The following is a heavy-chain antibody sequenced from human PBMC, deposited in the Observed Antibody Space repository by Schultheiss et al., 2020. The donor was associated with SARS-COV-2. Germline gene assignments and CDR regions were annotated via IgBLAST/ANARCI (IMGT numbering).Heavy chain of an antibody. Sequence: GGSLRLSCAASGFTFSSYAMHWVRQAPGKGLEWVSSISSSSSYIYYADSVKGRFTISRDNAKNSLYLQMNSLRAEDTAVYYCASNSYGSTPFDYWGQGTLVTVSS. CDR1: GFTFSSYA. J-gene: IGHJ4*02. V-gene: IGHV3-21*01. CDR2: ISSSSSYI. D-gene: IGHD5-18*01. CDR3: ASNSYGSTPFDY.